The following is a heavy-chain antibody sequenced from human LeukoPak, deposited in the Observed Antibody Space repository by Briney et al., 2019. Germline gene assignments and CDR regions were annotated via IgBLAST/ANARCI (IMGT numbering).Heavy chain of an antibody. J-gene: IGHJ4*02. CDR3: ASRHLEGAMAFYY. CDR2: IDPSDSYT. CDR1: GYGLTRYL. Sequence: GESLKISWQCSGYGLTRYLINRVRQMPGKGLEWMGTIDPSDSYTNYSPAFQGHVTMSSAKSISTAYLQWGAEKTADTAGKYCASRHLEGAMAFYYWGPTTLVTVSS. V-gene: IGHV5-10-1*01. D-gene: IGHD1-26*01.